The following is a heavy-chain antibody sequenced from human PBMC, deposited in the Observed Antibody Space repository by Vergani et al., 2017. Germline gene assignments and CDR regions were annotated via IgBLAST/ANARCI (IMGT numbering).Heavy chain of an antibody. CDR2: ISYDGTQK. D-gene: IGHD6-13*01. V-gene: IGHV3-30*03. CDR1: GFTSSYYG. Sequence: QVHLVESGGGVVQPGRSLSLSCVVSGFTSSYYGMHWVRQAPGKGLEWVAVISYDGTQKYYADSVKGRFTISRDNSKSTLYLQMNSLRTEDTAVYYCATKSXVTPGCQIGYFREWGQGTLVTVSS. CDR3: ATKSXVTPGCQIGYFRE. J-gene: IGHJ1*01.